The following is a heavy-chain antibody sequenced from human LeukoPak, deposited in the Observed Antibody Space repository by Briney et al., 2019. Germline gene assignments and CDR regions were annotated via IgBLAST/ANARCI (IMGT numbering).Heavy chain of an antibody. Sequence: VASVKVSCKASGGTFSSYAISWVRQAPGRGLEWMGRISPILGIANYAQKFQGRVTIIADKSTSTAYMELELSSLRSEDTAVYYCARTNYYDSSGYQGAGTYYYGMDVWGQGTTVTVSS. J-gene: IGHJ6*02. V-gene: IGHV1-69*04. CDR1: GGTFSSYA. D-gene: IGHD3-22*01. CDR3: ARTNYYDSSGYQGAGTYYYGMDV. CDR2: ISPILGIA.